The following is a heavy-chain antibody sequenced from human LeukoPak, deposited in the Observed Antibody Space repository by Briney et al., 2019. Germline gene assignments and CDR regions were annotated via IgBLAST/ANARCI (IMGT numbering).Heavy chain of an antibody. V-gene: IGHV1-2*02. D-gene: IGHD3-22*01. Sequence: ASVKGSCKASGYTFTGYYMHWVRQAPGQGLEWMGWINPNSGGTNYAQKFQGRVTMTRDTSISTAYMELSRLRSDDTAVYYCASEANYYASSGYYGGSFDYWGQGTLVTVSS. CDR3: ASEANYYASSGYYGGSFDY. CDR2: INPNSGGT. J-gene: IGHJ4*02. CDR1: GYTFTGYY.